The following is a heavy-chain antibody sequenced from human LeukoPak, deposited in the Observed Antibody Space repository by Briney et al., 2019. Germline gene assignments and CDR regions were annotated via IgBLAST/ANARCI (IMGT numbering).Heavy chain of an antibody. J-gene: IGHJ4*02. V-gene: IGHV3-23*01. CDR1: GFTFSSYA. D-gene: IGHD1-1*01. CDR2: ISGSGGST. CDR3: AAELAVGRGCFDY. Sequence: PGGSLRLSCAASGFTFSSYAMSWVRQAPGKGLEWVSAISGSGGSTYYADSVKGRFTISRDNSKNTLYLQMNSLRDEDTAVYYCAAELAVGRGCFDYWGQGTLLTVSS.